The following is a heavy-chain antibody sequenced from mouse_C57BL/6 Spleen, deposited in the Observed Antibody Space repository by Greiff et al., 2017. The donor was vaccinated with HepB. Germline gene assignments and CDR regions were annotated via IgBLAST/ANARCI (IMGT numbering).Heavy chain of an antibody. D-gene: IGHD1-1*01. CDR1: GFTFSSYA. Sequence: EVQLVESGGGLVKPGGSLKLSCAASGFTFSSYAMSWVRQTPEKRLEWVATISDGGSYTYYPDNVKGRFTISRENAKNNLYMQMSHLKSEDTAMYYCARDRVYYGSRDWYFDVWGTGTTVTVSS. CDR2: ISDGGSYT. J-gene: IGHJ1*03. CDR3: ARDRVYYGSRDWYFDV. V-gene: IGHV5-4*01.